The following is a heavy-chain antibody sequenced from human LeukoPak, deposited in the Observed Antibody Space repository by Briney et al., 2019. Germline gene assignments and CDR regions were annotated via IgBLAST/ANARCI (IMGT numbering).Heavy chain of an antibody. J-gene: IGHJ4*02. CDR3: ARAPPVAPYYYDSSGYYYFDY. CDR2: IWYDGSNK. V-gene: IGHV3-33*01. Sequence: PGRSLRLSCAASGFTFSSYGMHWVRQAPGKGLEWVAVIWYDGSNKYYADSVKGRFTISRDNSKNTLYLQMNSLGAEDTAVYYCARAPPVAPYYYDSSGYYYFDYWGQGTLVTVSS. D-gene: IGHD3-22*01. CDR1: GFTFSSYG.